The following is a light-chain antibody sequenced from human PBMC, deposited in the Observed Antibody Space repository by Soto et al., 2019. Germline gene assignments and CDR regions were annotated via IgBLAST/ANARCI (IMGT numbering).Light chain of an antibody. CDR3: GTWESTLNAVL. CDR1: SSNIGSNF. Sequence: QSVLTQPPSVSAAPGQRGAISCSGSSSNIGSNFVSWYRHVPGTAPKLLIYDNDKRPSEIPDRFSGSKSGTSATLAITGLQTGDEVDYYCGTWESTLNAVLFGGGTKLTVL. J-gene: IGLJ2*01. CDR2: DND. V-gene: IGLV1-51*01.